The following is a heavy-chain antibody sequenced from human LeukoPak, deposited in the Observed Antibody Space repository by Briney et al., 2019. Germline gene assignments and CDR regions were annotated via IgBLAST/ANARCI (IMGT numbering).Heavy chain of an antibody. D-gene: IGHD1-26*01. V-gene: IGHV3-23*01. CDR1: GFTFSNYA. J-gene: IGHJ1*01. CDR2: ISGSSGST. CDR3: AKPTSGSYYGEYFQH. Sequence: PGGSLRLSCAASGFTFSNYAMSWVRQAPGRGLEWVSTISGSSGSTYYADSVKGRFTISRDNSKNTLYLQMNSLRAEDTAVYYCAKPTSGSYYGEYFQHWGQGTLVTVSS.